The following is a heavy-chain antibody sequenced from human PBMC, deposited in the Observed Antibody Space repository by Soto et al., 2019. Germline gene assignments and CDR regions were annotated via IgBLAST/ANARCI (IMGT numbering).Heavy chain of an antibody. Sequence: PGASLKISCKGSGYSFTSYWIGWVLQMPGKGLEWMGIIYPGDSDTRYSPSFQGQVTISADKSISTAYLQWSSLKASDTAMYYCASSGTLDPYFFDYRGKRARVTVYS. CDR1: GYSFTSYW. CDR2: IYPGDSDT. V-gene: IGHV5-51*01. D-gene: IGHD1-1*01. CDR3: ASSGTLDPYFFDY. J-gene: IGHJ4*02.